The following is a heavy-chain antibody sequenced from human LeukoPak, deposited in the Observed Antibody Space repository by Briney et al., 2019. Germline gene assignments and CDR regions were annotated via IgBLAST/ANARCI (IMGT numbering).Heavy chain of an antibody. Sequence: GGSLRLSCAASGFTFSSYWMHWVRQAPGKGLVWVSRINSDGSSTSYADSVTSRFTISRDNAKNTLYLQMNSLRAEDTALYYCAKDSRSGYGDFDYWGQGTLVTVSS. CDR3: AKDSRSGYGDFDY. CDR1: GFTFSSYW. J-gene: IGHJ4*02. V-gene: IGHV3-74*01. CDR2: INSDGSST. D-gene: IGHD5-12*01.